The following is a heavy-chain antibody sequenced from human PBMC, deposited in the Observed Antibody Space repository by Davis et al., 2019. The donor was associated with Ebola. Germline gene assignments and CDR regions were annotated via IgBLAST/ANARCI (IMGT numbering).Heavy chain of an antibody. V-gene: IGHV4-4*07. J-gene: IGHJ4*01. CDR3: ARGYCSSTSCYTTADY. D-gene: IGHD2-2*02. CDR2: IYTSGST. Sequence: SETLSLTCTVSGGSISSYYGSWIRQPAGKGLEWIGRIYTSGSTNYNPSLKSRVTISVDTSKNQFSLKLSSVTAADTAVYYCARGYCSSTSCYTTADYWGQGTLVTVSS. CDR1: GGSISSYY.